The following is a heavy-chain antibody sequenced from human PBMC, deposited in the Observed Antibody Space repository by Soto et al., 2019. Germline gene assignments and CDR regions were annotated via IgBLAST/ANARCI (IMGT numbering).Heavy chain of an antibody. Sequence: EVQLLESGGDWVQPGGSLRLSCAASGFTFSSYAMNWVRQAPGEGLEWVSIISGSGSSTYYADSVKGRFTISRDNSKNSLYLQMTSLRAEDTAVYYCAKEGYDYIWGSYRGDAFDIWGQGTMVTVSS. CDR2: ISGSGSST. V-gene: IGHV3-23*01. D-gene: IGHD3-16*02. CDR1: GFTFSSYA. CDR3: AKEGYDYIWGSYRGDAFDI. J-gene: IGHJ3*02.